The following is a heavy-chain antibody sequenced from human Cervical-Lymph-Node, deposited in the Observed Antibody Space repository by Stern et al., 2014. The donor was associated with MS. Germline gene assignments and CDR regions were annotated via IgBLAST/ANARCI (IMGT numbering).Heavy chain of an antibody. Sequence: QVQLMQSGAEVKKPGSSVKVSCKASGDSFSTYTISWVRQAPGQGLEWMGGIDPMVRTPNYAQKFQGRGTITPDESTSPAYMTLSGLRSEDTATYFCARDQGGIAADWGQGTRVTVSS. CDR2: IDPMVRTP. CDR1: GDSFSTYT. J-gene: IGHJ4*02. D-gene: IGHD6-13*01. V-gene: IGHV1-69*16. CDR3: ARDQGGIAAD.